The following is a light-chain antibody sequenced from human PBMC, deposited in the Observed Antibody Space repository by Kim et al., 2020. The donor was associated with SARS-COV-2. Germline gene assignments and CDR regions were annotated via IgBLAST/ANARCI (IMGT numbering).Light chain of an antibody. Sequence: GTVTLTGGATAVAVTSRHSPYWLQQKPGPAPSTLIYDISTKHPWTPARFSGSLLGGKAALTLSGAQPEDEAEYYCLLSHSDARPVEFGGGTQLTVL. CDR1: AVAVTSRHS. J-gene: IGLJ2*01. CDR2: DIS. CDR3: LLSHSDARPVE. V-gene: IGLV7-46*01.